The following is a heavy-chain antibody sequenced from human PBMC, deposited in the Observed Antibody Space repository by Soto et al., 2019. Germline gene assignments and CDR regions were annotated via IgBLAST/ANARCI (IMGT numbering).Heavy chain of an antibody. V-gene: IGHV1-69*13. J-gene: IGHJ3*02. CDR1: GGTFSGYA. CDR2: IIPIFGTA. CDR3: ARAHIRTAFDI. Sequence: ASVKVSCKASGGTFSGYAISWVRQAPGQGLEWMGGIIPIFGTANYAQKFQGRVTITADESTSTAYMELGRLRSEDTAVYYCARAHIRTAFDIWGQGTMVTVSS.